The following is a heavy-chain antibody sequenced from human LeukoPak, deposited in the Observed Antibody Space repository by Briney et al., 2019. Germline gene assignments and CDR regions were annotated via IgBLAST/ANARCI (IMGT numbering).Heavy chain of an antibody. V-gene: IGHV3-53*01. CDR1: GFSVDGNY. D-gene: IGHD3-22*01. J-gene: IGHJ4*02. CDR2: IFSGDST. CDR3: ALTYYFDRRGYSYFDY. Sequence: GGPLRLSCEVSGFSVDGNYMTWVRQVPGRGLEWVALIFSGDSTDYPDSVKGRFTISRDKSKNTLHLQMDSLRPGDTAMYYCALTYYFDRRGYSYFDYWGQGALVTVSS.